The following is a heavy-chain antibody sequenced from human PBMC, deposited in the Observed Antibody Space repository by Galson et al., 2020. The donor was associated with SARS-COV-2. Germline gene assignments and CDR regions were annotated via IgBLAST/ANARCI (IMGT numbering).Heavy chain of an antibody. CDR2: IWYDGSNK. CDR3: AILAARSRGRALRYSPFDY. J-gene: IGHJ4*02. Sequence: GGSLRLSCAASGFTFSSYGMHWVRQAPGKGLEWVAVIWYDGSNKYYADSVKGRFTISRDNSKNTLYLQMNSLRAEDTAVYYCAILAARSRGRALRYSPFDYWGQGTLVTVSS. CDR1: GFTFSSYG. D-gene: IGHD3-9*01. V-gene: IGHV3-33*01.